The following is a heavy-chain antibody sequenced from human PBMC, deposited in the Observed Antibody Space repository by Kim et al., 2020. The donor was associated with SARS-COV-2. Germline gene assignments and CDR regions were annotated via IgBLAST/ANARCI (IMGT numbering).Heavy chain of an antibody. J-gene: IGHJ4*02. CDR3: ARVRGSGYYCLDY. Sequence: YSQKFQGRVTITRDPSASTAYMELSSLRSEDTAVYYCARVRGSGYYCLDYWGQGTLVTVSS. V-gene: IGHV1-3*01. D-gene: IGHD3-22*01.